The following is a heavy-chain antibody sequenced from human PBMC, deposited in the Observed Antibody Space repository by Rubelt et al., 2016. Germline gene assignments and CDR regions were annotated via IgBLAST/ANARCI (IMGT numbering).Heavy chain of an antibody. CDR2: ISAYNGNT. V-gene: IGHV1-18*01. CDR1: GYTFTSYG. CDR3: ARDPLPVRGVIMTPTH. Sequence: QVQLVQSGAEVKKPGASVKVSCKASGYTFTSYGISWVRQAPGQGLEWMGWISAYNGNTNYAQKLHGRVPMTTDTSTSTAYMELRSLRSDDTAVYYCARDPLPVRGVIMTPTHWGQGTLVTVSS. J-gene: IGHJ4*02. D-gene: IGHD3-10*01.